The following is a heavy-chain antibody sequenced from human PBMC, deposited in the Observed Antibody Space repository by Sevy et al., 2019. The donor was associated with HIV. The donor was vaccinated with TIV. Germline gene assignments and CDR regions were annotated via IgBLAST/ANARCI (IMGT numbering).Heavy chain of an antibody. J-gene: IGHJ4*02. V-gene: IGHV4-61*01. Sequence: SETLSLTCTVSGGSVSSGSYYWSWIRQPPGKGLEVIGYIYDSGSTNYNPSLKSRVTISVDTTKNQFSLKLSSVTAADTAVYYCARAPRRSGWIGYWGQGTLVTVSS. CDR1: GGSVSSGSYY. D-gene: IGHD5-12*01. CDR3: ARAPRRSGWIGY. CDR2: IYDSGST.